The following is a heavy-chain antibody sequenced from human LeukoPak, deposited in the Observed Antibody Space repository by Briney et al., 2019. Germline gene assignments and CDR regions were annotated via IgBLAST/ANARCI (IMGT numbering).Heavy chain of an antibody. CDR3: ANVYYFGSGTYESRYFDY. J-gene: IGHJ4*02. CDR2: ISGSGGST. CDR1: GFTFSSYA. D-gene: IGHD3-10*01. Sequence: GGSLRLSWAASGFTFSSYAMSWVRQAPGKGLEWVSAISGSGGSTYYADSVKGRFTISRDNSKNTLYLQMNSLRAEDTAVYYCANVYYFGSGTYESRYFDYWGQGTLVTVSS. V-gene: IGHV3-23*01.